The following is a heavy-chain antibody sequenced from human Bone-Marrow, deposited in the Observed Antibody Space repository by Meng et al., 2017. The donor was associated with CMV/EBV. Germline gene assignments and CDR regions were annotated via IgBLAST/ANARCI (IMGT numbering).Heavy chain of an antibody. D-gene: IGHD3-9*01. CDR1: GFSLNTIGLG. J-gene: IGHJ3*02. Sequence: SGPTLVKPTETLTLTCTFSGFSLNTIGLGVGWIRQPPGKALEWLALIYWNDDKRYSPALKNRLTISKDTSNNQVVLTMANMDPVDTATYSCAHTPYDPAGYSPPFQIWRQGTMVTVSS. V-gene: IGHV2-5*01. CDR3: AHTPYDPAGYSPPFQI. CDR2: IYWNDDK.